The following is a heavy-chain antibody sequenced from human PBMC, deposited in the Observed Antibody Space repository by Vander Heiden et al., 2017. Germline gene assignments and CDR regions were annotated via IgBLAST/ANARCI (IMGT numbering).Heavy chain of an antibody. CDR2: INPHSGGT. CDR1: GYTFTGYY. Sequence: LVQSGAEVKKPGASVKVSCRAFGYTFTGYYLHWLRQAPGQGLEWMGRINPHSGGTHYAQKFQGRVTMTRDTSINTAYMELRRLRSDDTAIYYCASPAYDSSHDAFDVWGEGTLVTVSS. CDR3: ASPAYDSSHDAFDV. J-gene: IGHJ3*01. V-gene: IGHV1-2*06. D-gene: IGHD3-22*01.